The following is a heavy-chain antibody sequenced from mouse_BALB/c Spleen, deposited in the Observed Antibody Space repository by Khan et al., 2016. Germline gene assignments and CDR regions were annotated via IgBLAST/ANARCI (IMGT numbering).Heavy chain of an antibody. D-gene: IGHD3-3*01. CDR1: GYTFTNSA. V-gene: IGHV9-1*02. CDR2: INTYTGEP. CDR3: ARGARVPTGWYFDV. Sequence: QIQLVQSGPELKKPGETVKISCKASGYTFTNSAMNWVKQAPGKGLKWVGWINTYTGEPTYADDFKGRFAFSWEPSASTAYLQIKHLQNEDVTTYFCARGARVPTGWYFDVWGAGTSVTVSS. J-gene: IGHJ1*01.